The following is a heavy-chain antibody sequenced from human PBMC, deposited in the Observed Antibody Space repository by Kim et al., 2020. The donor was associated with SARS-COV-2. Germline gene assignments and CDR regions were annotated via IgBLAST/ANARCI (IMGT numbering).Heavy chain of an antibody. V-gene: IGHV1-69*01. J-gene: IGHJ4*02. CDR3: AREDRGAGNFDY. Sequence: YAQKFQGRVTITADESTSTAYMELSSLRSEDTAVYYCAREDRGAGNFDYWGQGTLVTVSS. D-gene: IGHD6-19*01.